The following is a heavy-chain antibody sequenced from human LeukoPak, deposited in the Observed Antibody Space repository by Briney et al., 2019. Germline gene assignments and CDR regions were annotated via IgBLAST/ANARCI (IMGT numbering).Heavy chain of an antibody. J-gene: IGHJ5*02. D-gene: IGHD1/OR15-1a*01. CDR2: LSGSGRAT. Sequence: GGSLRLSCVAAGFTFSSYNMIWVRQAPGKGLEWVPGLSGSGRATYYAHSVKGRFTISRENSKNAMFLQMNSLRVDDTAVYYCARQRVMLTGTGGTWIDPWGQGTLVTVSS. CDR3: ARQRVMLTGTGGTWIDP. CDR1: GFTFSSYN. V-gene: IGHV3-23*01.